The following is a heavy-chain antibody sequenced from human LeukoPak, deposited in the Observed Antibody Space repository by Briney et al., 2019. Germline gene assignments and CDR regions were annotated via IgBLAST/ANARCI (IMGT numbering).Heavy chain of an antibody. CDR2: ISSSSSYI. CDR3: ARDFSDAEGFTTGAFDI. V-gene: IGHV3-21*01. J-gene: IGHJ3*02. CDR1: GFTFSSYS. D-gene: IGHD1-14*01. Sequence: GGSLRLSCAASGFTFSSYSMNWVRQAPGKGLEWVSSISSSSSYIYYADSVKGRFTISRDNAKNSLYLQMNSLRAEDTAVYYCARDFSDAEGFTTGAFDIWGQGTMVTVSS.